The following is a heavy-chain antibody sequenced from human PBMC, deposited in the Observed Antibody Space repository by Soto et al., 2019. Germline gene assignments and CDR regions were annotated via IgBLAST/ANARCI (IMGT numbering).Heavy chain of an antibody. CDR2: ISYDGSNK. D-gene: IGHD6-19*01. CDR1: GFTFSSYG. V-gene: IGHV3-30*18. CDR3: AKESYSSGWY. Sequence: QVQLVESGGGVVQPGRSLRLSCAASGFTFSSYGMHWVRQAPGKGLEWVAVISYDGSNKYYADSVKGRFTISRDNSKNTLYLKMNSLRAEDTAVYYCAKESYSSGWYWGQGTLVTVSS. J-gene: IGHJ4*02.